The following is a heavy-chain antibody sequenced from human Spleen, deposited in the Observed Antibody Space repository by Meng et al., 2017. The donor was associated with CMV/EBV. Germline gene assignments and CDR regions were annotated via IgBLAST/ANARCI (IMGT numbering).Heavy chain of an antibody. J-gene: IGHJ6*02. Sequence: SVKVSCKASGGTFSSYAISWVRQAPGQGLEWMGGIIPIFATANYAQKFQGRVTITTDESTSTAYMELSSLRSEDTAMYYCARDRTGDCSSTSCYNYYYYYGMDVWGQGTTVTVSS. CDR2: IIPIFATA. CDR1: GGTFSSYA. D-gene: IGHD2-2*02. CDR3: ARDRTGDCSSTSCYNYYYYYGMDV. V-gene: IGHV1-69*05.